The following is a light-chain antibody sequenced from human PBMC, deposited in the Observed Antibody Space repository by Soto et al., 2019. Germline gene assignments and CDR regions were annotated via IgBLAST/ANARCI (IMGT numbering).Light chain of an antibody. CDR2: GAS. Sequence: EIVLTQSPGTLSLSPGERATLSCRASHSVRSSYLAWYQEKPGQAPRLLIYGASSRATGIPDRFSGSGSGTDFILTISRLEPEDFAVYYCQQYGSSPPYTFGQGTKLEIK. V-gene: IGKV3-20*01. J-gene: IGKJ2*01. CDR3: QQYGSSPPYT. CDR1: HSVRSSY.